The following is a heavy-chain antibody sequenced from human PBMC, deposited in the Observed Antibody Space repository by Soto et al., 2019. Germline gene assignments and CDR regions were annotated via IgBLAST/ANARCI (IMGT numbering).Heavy chain of an antibody. D-gene: IGHD3-10*01. CDR2: IYYSGST. Sequence: PSETLSLTCTVSGGSISSYYWSWIRQPPGKGLEWIGYIYYSGSTNYNPSLKSRVTISVDTSKNQFSLKLSSVTAADTAVYYCGRHGLLWFGVPHYMDVWGKGTTVTVSS. J-gene: IGHJ6*03. CDR1: GGSISSYY. V-gene: IGHV4-59*08. CDR3: GRHGLLWFGVPHYMDV.